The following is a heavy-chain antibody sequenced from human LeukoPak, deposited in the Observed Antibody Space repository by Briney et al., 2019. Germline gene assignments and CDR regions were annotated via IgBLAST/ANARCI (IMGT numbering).Heavy chain of an antibody. CDR3: ARGPAYCSGGSCYETHYYFDY. CDR2: ISSNGGST. D-gene: IGHD2-15*01. J-gene: IGHJ4*01. V-gene: IGHV3-64*01. Sequence: GGSLRLSCAASGFTLSSYAMHWVRQAPGKGLEYVSAISSNGGSTYYANSVKGRFTISRDNSKNTLYLQMGSLRAEDMAVYYCARGPAYCSGGSCYETHYYFDYWGQGTLVTVSS. CDR1: GFTLSSYA.